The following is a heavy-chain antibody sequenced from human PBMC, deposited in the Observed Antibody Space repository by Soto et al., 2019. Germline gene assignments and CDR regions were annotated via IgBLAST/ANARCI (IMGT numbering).Heavy chain of an antibody. CDR3: ARGCYSGSNPSSFDY. V-gene: IGHV1-69*01. D-gene: IGHD1-26*01. Sequence: QLQLVQSGAEVREPGSSVKVSCKASGGTFSSYTVIWVRQAPGQGLEWMGGITPTLNIAKYAEKFQGRVTITADESTSTVNMHLSSLRSEDTAVYFCARGCYSGSNPSSFDYWGQGTLVAVSS. CDR1: GGTFSSYT. J-gene: IGHJ4*02. CDR2: ITPTLNIA.